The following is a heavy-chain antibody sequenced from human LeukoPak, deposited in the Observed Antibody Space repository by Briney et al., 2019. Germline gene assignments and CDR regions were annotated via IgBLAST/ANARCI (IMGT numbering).Heavy chain of an antibody. J-gene: IGHJ5*02. CDR3: AKSAVLRYFDWS. D-gene: IGHD3-9*01. CDR1: GFTFSSYA. V-gene: IGHV3-23*01. CDR2: ISGSGGST. Sequence: SGGSLRLSCAASGFTFSSYAMSWVRQAPGKRRERVSAISGSGGSTYYADSVKGRFTISRDNTKNTLYLQMNSLRAEDTAVYYCAKSAVLRYFDWSWGQGTLVTVSS.